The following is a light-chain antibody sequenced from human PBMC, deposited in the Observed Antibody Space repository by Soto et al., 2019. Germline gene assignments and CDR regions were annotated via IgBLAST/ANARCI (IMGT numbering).Light chain of an antibody. CDR3: SSYTSSSTLV. Sequence: QPVLTQPASVSGSPGQSITISCTGTSSDVGGYNYVSWYQQHPGKAPKLMIYDVSDRPSGVSNRFSGSKSGNTASLTISGLQAEDEADYYCSSYTSSSTLVFGGGTKLTVL. V-gene: IGLV2-14*03. J-gene: IGLJ2*01. CDR2: DVS. CDR1: SSDVGGYNY.